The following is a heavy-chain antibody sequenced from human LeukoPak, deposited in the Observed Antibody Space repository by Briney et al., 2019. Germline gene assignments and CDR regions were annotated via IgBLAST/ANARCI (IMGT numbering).Heavy chain of an antibody. CDR3: AKNVKQLVLGYYYYYMDV. V-gene: IGHV3-23*01. J-gene: IGHJ6*03. Sequence: GGSLRLSCAASGFTFSSYAMSWVRQAPGKGLEWVSAISGSGGSTYYADSVKGRFTIFRDNSKNTLYLQMNSLRAEDTAVYYCAKNVKQLVLGYYYYYMDVWGKGTTVTVSS. CDR1: GFTFSSYA. D-gene: IGHD6-6*01. CDR2: ISGSGGST.